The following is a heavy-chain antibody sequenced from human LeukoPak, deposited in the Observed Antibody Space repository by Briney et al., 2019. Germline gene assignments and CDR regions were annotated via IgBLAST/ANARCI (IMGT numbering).Heavy chain of an antibody. V-gene: IGHV4-34*01. Sequence: SETLSLTCAVYGGSFSGYYWNWIRQPPGKGLEWIGEINHSGSTNYNPSLKSRVTISVDTSKNQFSLKLSSVTAADTAVYYCVGYCSSTSCSDAFDIWGQGTMVTVSS. CDR2: INHSGST. D-gene: IGHD2-2*01. CDR1: GGSFSGYY. CDR3: VGYCSSTSCSDAFDI. J-gene: IGHJ3*02.